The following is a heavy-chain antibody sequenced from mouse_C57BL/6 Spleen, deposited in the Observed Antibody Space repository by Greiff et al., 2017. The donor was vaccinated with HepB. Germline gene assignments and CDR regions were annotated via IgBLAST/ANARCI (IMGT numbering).Heavy chain of an antibody. Sequence: VQLQQPGAELVRPGSSVKLSCKASGYTFTSYWMDWVKQRPGQGLEWIGNIYPSDSETHYNQKFKDKATLTVDKSSSTAYMQLSSLTSEDSAVYYCARRGLYDYDENYAMDYWGQGTSVTVSS. J-gene: IGHJ4*01. V-gene: IGHV1-61*01. CDR3: ARRGLYDYDENYAMDY. D-gene: IGHD2-4*01. CDR1: GYTFTSYW. CDR2: IYPSDSET.